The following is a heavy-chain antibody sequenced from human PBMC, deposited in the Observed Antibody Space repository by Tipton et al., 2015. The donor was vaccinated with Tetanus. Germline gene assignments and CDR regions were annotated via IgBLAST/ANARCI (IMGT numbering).Heavy chain of an antibody. CDR3: TRGGQYLDY. D-gene: IGHD3-16*01. CDR1: GFTFSDYW. V-gene: IGHV3-74*01. CDR2: INSDGGIT. J-gene: IGHJ4*02. Sequence: SLRLSCVASGFTFSDYWMHWVRQAPGKGLVWVSRINSDGGITDYADSVKGRLTIARDNAKNTLYFQMNSLRVEDTAVYYCTRGGQYLDYWGQGILVTVS.